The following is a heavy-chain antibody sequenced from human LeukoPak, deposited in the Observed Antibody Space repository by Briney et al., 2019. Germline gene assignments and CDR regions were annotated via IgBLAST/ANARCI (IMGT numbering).Heavy chain of an antibody. D-gene: IGHD6-13*01. V-gene: IGHV4-34*01. Sequence: SGTLSVTSAVYVDSFSGDYWSWSRPRPGKGRWWRGEINHIVSTNYNPSLKSRVAISVDTSKNQFSLKLSSVTAADTAVYYCARGSSWSNADGMDVWGQGTTVTVSS. CDR3: ARGSSWSNADGMDV. CDR1: VDSFSGDY. CDR2: INHIVST. J-gene: IGHJ6*02.